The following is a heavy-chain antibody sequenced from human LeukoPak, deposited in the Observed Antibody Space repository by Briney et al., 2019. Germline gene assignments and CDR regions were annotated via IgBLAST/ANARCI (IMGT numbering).Heavy chain of an antibody. CDR1: GGTFTSYA. J-gene: IGHJ5*02. CDR3: AFGEFGVFWFDP. V-gene: IGHV1-69*05. D-gene: IGHD3-10*01. Sequence: SVKVSCKASGGTFTSYAISWVRQAPGQWLEWMGRIIPIFGTANYAQKFQGRVTITTDESTSTAYMELSSLRSEDTAVYYCAFGEFGVFWFDPWGQGTLVTVSS. CDR2: IIPIFGTA.